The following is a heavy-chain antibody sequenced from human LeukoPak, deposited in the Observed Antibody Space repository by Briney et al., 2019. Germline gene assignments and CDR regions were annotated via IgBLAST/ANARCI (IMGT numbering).Heavy chain of an antibody. Sequence: ASVRVSCKASGYSISTFGINWVRQAPGKGLEWMGWTSGHNGDTNYAQNVQGRVTMTTDTSTSTAYMELRSLKSDDTAIYYCARGCSSISCYVGLDNWGQGTLVTVSS. CDR2: TSGHNGDT. D-gene: IGHD2-2*01. CDR1: GYSISTFG. CDR3: ARGCSSISCYVGLDN. J-gene: IGHJ4*02. V-gene: IGHV1-18*01.